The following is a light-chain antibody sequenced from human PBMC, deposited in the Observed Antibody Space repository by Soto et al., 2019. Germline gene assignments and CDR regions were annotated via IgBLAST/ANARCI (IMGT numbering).Light chain of an antibody. J-gene: IGLJ2*01. CDR3: SSYTSSSTPV. CDR2: GVI. Sequence: QSVLTQPASVSGSPGQSITISCTGTSSDVGAYNYVSWYQQHPGKAPKLMIYGVINRPSGVSNRFSGSKSGNTASLTISGLQAEDEAAYYCSSYTSSSTPVFGGGTKVTVL. CDR1: SSDVGAYNY. V-gene: IGLV2-14*01.